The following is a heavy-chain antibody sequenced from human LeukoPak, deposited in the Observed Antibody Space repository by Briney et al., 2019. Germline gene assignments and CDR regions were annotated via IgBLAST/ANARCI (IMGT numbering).Heavy chain of an antibody. D-gene: IGHD3-22*01. V-gene: IGHV4-59*01. CDR2: IHYTGST. CDR3: ARRVPYYYDSSGYYFHFDY. J-gene: IGHJ4*02. CDR1: GGSISSYY. Sequence: SETLSLTCTVSGGSISSYYWSWIRQSPGKGLECIGYIHYTGSTNYNPSLKSRVTISVETSKNQFSLKLKSVTAADTAVYYCARRVPYYYDSSGYYFHFDYWGQGTLVTVSS.